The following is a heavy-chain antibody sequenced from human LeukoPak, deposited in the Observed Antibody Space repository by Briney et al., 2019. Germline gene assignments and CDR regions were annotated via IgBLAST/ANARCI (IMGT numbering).Heavy chain of an antibody. CDR3: ARDPSNSSGYHAHSDS. Sequence: ASVRVSCKASGYTFTHHGISWVRQAPGQGLEWMGWISCYNGDTMYAQNVQGRVTMTTDTSTRTAYIELRSLSSDDTAMYYCARDPSNSSGYHAHSDSWGQGTLVTVSS. CDR1: GYTFTHHG. J-gene: IGHJ4*02. D-gene: IGHD3-22*01. V-gene: IGHV1-18*01. CDR2: ISCYNGDT.